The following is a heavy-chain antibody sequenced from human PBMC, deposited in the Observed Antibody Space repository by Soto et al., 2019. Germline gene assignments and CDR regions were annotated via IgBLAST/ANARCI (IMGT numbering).Heavy chain of an antibody. CDR1: GFTFSSYA. CDR2: ISSNGGST. J-gene: IGHJ4*02. V-gene: IGHV3-64D*06. D-gene: IGHD1-26*01. Sequence: GGSLRLSCSASGFTFSSYAMHWVRQAPGKGLEYVSAISSNGGSTYYADSVEGRFTISRDNSKNTLYLQMSSLRAEDTAVYYCVRPIRSYYDYWGQGTLVTVSS. CDR3: VRPIRSYYDY.